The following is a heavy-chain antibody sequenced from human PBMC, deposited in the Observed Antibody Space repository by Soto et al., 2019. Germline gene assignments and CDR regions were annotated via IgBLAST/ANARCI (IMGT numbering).Heavy chain of an antibody. CDR2: INPSGGST. V-gene: IGHV1-46*01. CDR1: GYTFTSYY. J-gene: IGHJ6*02. CDR3: ARDVVVXAATHRVKVADYYGMDV. Sequence: ASVEVSCKASGYTFTSYYMHWVRQAPGQGLEWMGIINPSGGSTSYAQKFQGRVTMTRDTSTSTVYMELSSLRSEHTAVYYCARDVVVXAATHRVKVADYYGMDVWGQGTTVTVSS. D-gene: IGHD2-15*01.